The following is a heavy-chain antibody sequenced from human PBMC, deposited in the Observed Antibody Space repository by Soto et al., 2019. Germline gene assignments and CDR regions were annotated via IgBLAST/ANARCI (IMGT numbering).Heavy chain of an antibody. J-gene: IGHJ4*02. V-gene: IGHV3-23*01. D-gene: IGHD6-19*01. Sequence: GGSLRLSCAASGFTFSGYAMSWVRQAPGKGLEWVSTVSGSGGNTYYADSVKGRFTISRDNSENTLYLQMISLRAEDMAIYYCAKGPHSSGWHYFDYWGQGTLVTVSS. CDR3: AKGPHSSGWHYFDY. CDR2: VSGSGGNT. CDR1: GFTFSGYA.